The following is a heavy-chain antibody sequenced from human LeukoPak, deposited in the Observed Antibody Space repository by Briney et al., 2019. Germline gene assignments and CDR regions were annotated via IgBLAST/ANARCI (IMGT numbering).Heavy chain of an antibody. D-gene: IGHD3-3*01. CDR1: GGTFSSYA. CDR3: ARRGGFWSGSVDY. Sequence: SVKVSCKASGGTFSSYAISWVRQAPGQGLEWMGRIIPILGIANYAQKFQGRVTITADKSTSTAYMELSSLRSEDTAVYYCARRGGFWSGSVDYWGQGTLVTVSS. J-gene: IGHJ4*02. V-gene: IGHV1-69*04. CDR2: IIPILGIA.